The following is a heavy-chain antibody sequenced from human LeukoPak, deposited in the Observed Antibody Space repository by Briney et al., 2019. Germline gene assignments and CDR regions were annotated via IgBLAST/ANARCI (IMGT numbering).Heavy chain of an antibody. J-gene: IGHJ4*01. CDR1: EFSLRSYG. CDR3: ATDGYCSGGNCYAGHFHY. D-gene: IGHD2-15*01. Sequence: GGSLRLSCAASEFSLRSYGMNWVRQAPGKGLEWVALISYDGTNDYYVDSVRGRFTVSRDNSKNTLSLQMNSLRGEDTALYYCATDGYCSGGNCYAGHFHYWVHGTLVTVSS. V-gene: IGHV3-30*03. CDR2: ISYDGTND.